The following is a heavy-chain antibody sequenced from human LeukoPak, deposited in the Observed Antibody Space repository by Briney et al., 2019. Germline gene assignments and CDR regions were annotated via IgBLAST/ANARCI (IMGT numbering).Heavy chain of an antibody. CDR2: ISGSGGST. V-gene: IGHV3-23*01. J-gene: IGHJ4*02. D-gene: IGHD3-10*01. CDR3: AKDRRAGSYDY. Sequence: QPGGSLRLSCAASGFTLSSYGMTWVRQAPGKGLEWVSAISGSGGSTYYADSVKGRFTISRDNSKNTLYLQMNSLRAEDTAVYYCAKDRRAGSYDYWGQGTLVTVSS. CDR1: GFTLSSYG.